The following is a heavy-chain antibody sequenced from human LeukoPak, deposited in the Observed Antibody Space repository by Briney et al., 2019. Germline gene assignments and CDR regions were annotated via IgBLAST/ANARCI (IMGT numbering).Heavy chain of an antibody. J-gene: IGHJ4*02. CDR2: IYHSGST. CDR3: AREAYHYGSGSSLDY. V-gene: IGHV4-4*02. CDR1: GGSISSSNW. D-gene: IGHD3-10*01. Sequence: KPSGTLSLTCAVSGGSISSSNWWSWVRQPPGKGLEWIGEIYHSGSTNYNPSLKSRVTISVDKSKNQFSLKLSSVTAADTAVYYCAREAYHYGSGSSLDYWGQGTLVNVSS.